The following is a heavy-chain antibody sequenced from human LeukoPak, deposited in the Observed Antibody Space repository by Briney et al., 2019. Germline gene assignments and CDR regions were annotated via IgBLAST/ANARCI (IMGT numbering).Heavy chain of an antibody. D-gene: IGHD6-13*01. CDR3: AGPAAAGGH. CDR2: IYRGGNT. Sequence: GSLRLSCAASGFTFSSYSMTWVRQAPGKGLECVSVIYRGGNTEHADSVKGRFIISRHSVKNTVYLQMNSLRPEDTAVYYCAGPAAAGGHWGQGTLVTVST. J-gene: IGHJ4*02. V-gene: IGHV3-53*04. CDR1: GFTFSSYS.